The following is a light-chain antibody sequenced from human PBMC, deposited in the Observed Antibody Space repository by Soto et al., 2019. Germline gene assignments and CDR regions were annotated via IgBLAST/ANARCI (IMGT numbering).Light chain of an antibody. CDR1: SSDVGGYNY. CDR2: EVS. Sequence: QSALAQPASVSGSPGQSITISCTVTSSDVGGYNYVSWYQQRPGKAPKLMIFEVSNRPSGVSNRFSGSKSGNTASLTISGLQAEDEADYYCSSYTSSSTWVFGGGTKVTVL. J-gene: IGLJ3*02. V-gene: IGLV2-14*01. CDR3: SSYTSSSTWV.